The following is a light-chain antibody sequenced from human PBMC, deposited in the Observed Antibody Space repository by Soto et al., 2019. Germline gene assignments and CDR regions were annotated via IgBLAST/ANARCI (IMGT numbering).Light chain of an antibody. J-gene: IGLJ1*01. CDR2: RNN. CDR1: SSNIGSNF. V-gene: IGLV1-47*01. CDR3: AAWDDSLSADV. Sequence: QSVLTQPPSASETPGQRVTISCSGSSSNIGSNFVYWFQQLPGAAPKLLIYRNNQRPSGVPDRFSGSKSGTSASLAISGLRSENEADYYCAAWDDSLSADVFGTGTKVTVL.